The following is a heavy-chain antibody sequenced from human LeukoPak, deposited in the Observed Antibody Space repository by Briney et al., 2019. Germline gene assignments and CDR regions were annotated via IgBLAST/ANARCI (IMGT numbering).Heavy chain of an antibody. V-gene: IGHV4-61*02. CDR3: ARVERYGGNPVDY. CDR1: GGSISSGSYY. CDR2: IYTSGST. J-gene: IGHJ4*02. Sequence: SETLSLTCTVSGGSISSGSYYWSWIRQPAGKGLEWIGRIYTSGSTNYNPSLKSRVTISVDTSKNQFSLKLSSVTAADTAVYYCARVERYGGNPVDYWGQGTLVTVSS. D-gene: IGHD4-23*01.